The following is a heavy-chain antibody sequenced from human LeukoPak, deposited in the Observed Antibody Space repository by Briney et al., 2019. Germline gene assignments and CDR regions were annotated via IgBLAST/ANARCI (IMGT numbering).Heavy chain of an antibody. D-gene: IGHD3-22*01. Sequence: PGGSLRLSCAASGFTFSSYAMHWVRQAPGKGLEWVAVISYDGSNKYYADSVKGRFTISRDNSKNTLYLQMNSLRAEDTAVYYCARTYYYDSSGYYYPVDYWGQGTLVTVSS. CDR1: GFTFSSYA. J-gene: IGHJ4*02. V-gene: IGHV3-30-3*01. CDR3: ARTYYYDSSGYYYPVDY. CDR2: ISYDGSNK.